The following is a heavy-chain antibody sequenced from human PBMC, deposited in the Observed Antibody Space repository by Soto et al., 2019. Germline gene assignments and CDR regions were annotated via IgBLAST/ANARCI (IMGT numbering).Heavy chain of an antibody. D-gene: IGHD3-9*01. CDR2: ISDSGDST. J-gene: IGHJ4*02. CDR1: GFTFSSYA. Sequence: EVQLLESGGGLVQPGGSLRLSCAASGFTFSSYAMNWVSQAPGKGLEWVSTISDSGDSTYYADSVKGRFTISRDNSKNTLYLQMNSLRAEDTAVYYCAKASYYDILSANYYHFDYWGQGTLVTVSS. V-gene: IGHV3-23*01. CDR3: AKASYYDILSANYYHFDY.